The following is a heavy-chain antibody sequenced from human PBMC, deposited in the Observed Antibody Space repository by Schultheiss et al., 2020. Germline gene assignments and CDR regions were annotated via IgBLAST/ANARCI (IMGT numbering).Heavy chain of an antibody. CDR2: IYWNDDK. CDR1: GFSLTTSGVG. J-gene: IGHJ3*01. CDR3: AHSGGYDFWSGYSP. Sequence: SGPTLVKPTQTLTLTCTFSGFSLTTSGVGVGWIRQPPGKALEWLALIYWNDDKRYSPSLKSRLTITKDTSKNQVVLTMTNMDPVDTATYYCAHSGGYDFWSGYSPWGQGTMVTVSS. D-gene: IGHD3-3*01. V-gene: IGHV2-5*01.